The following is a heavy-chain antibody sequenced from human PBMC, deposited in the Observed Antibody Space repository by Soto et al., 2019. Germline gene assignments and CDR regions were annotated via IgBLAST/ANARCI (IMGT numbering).Heavy chain of an antibody. Sequence: SQTLSLTCAISGDSVSINSAAWNWIRQSPSRGLEWLGRTYYRSKWYNDCAVSVKSRITINPDTSKNQFSLQLNSVTPEDTAVYYCARESVVVVPAAMHYYYYYYMDVWGKGTTVTVSS. V-gene: IGHV6-1*01. CDR3: ARESVVVVPAAMHYYYYYYMDV. CDR1: GDSVSINSAA. CDR2: TYYRSKWYN. D-gene: IGHD2-2*01. J-gene: IGHJ6*03.